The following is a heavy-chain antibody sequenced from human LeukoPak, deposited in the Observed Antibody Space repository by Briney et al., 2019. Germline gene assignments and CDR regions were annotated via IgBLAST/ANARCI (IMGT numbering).Heavy chain of an antibody. J-gene: IGHJ4*02. V-gene: IGHV4-39*01. D-gene: IGHD2-2*01. CDR1: GGSISSSSYY. CDR3: ARLIDQLLSF. CDR2: IYHSGST. Sequence: SETLSLTCTVSGGSISSSSYYWGWIRQPPGKGLEWIGSIYHSGSTYYNPSLKSRVTISVDTSKNQFPLKLSSVTAADTAVYYCARLIDQLLSFWGQGTLVTVSS.